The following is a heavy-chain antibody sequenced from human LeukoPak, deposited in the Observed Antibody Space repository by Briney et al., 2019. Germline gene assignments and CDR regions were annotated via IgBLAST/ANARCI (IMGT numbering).Heavy chain of an antibody. CDR1: GGSISSYY. J-gene: IGHJ3*02. Sequence: SETLSLTCTVSGGSISSYYWGWVRQPPGKGLEWIGYIYYSGSTNYNPSLKSRVTISVDTSKNQFSLKLSSVTAADTAVYYCARDVVSYDSSGYYYVSDAFDIWGQGTMVTVSS. CDR2: IYYSGST. D-gene: IGHD3-22*01. CDR3: ARDVVSYDSSGYYYVSDAFDI. V-gene: IGHV4-59*01.